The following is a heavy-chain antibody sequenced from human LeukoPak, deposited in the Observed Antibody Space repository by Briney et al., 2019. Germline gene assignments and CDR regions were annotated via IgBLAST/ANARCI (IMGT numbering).Heavy chain of an antibody. CDR2: ISNDGSGE. CDR1: GFTFSNYG. CDR3: AKDRTATKYLFHY. Sequence: GGSLRLSCVASGFTFSNYGMHWVRQAPGKGLEWVAVISNDGSGEYYADSVKGRFTISRDNFKTTLYLQMNSLRIEDTAVYYCAKDRTATKYLFHYWGQGTLVTVSS. D-gene: IGHD1-14*01. J-gene: IGHJ4*02. V-gene: IGHV3-30*18.